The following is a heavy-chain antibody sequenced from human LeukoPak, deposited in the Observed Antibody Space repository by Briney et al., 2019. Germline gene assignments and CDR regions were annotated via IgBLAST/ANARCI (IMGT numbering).Heavy chain of an antibody. CDR2: INHSGIT. Sequence: SETLSLTCAVYGLSFSGYYWTWIRQTPGKGLEWIGEINHSGITDYNPSLRSRVTISVDTSKNQFSLKLSSVTAADTAIYYCARAVIVVAAATQRNWFDPWGQGTLVTVSS. V-gene: IGHV4-34*01. J-gene: IGHJ5*02. D-gene: IGHD2-15*01. CDR1: GLSFSGYY. CDR3: ARAVIVVAAATQRNWFDP.